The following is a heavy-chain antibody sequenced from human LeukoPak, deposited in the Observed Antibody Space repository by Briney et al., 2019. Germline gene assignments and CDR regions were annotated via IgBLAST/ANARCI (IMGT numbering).Heavy chain of an antibody. J-gene: IGHJ4*02. V-gene: IGHV3-23*01. Sequence: SGGSLRLSCAASGFTFSSHTMSWVRQAPGKGLEWVSAISGSGGFTYYADSVKGRLTISRDNSKNTLYLQIDSLRAEDTAVYYCAKSLSGDNDYWGQGTLVTVSS. CDR2: ISGSGGFT. CDR3: AKSLSGDNDY. D-gene: IGHD7-27*01. CDR1: GFTFSSHT.